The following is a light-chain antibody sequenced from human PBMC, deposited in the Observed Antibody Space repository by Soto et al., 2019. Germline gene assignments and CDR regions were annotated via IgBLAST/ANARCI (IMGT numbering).Light chain of an antibody. CDR2: GAS. V-gene: IGKV3-20*01. CDR3: QHDDNPPPWT. Sequence: EIVLTQSPGTLSFSPGERATLSCRASQSVSSTSLAWYQQKPGQAPRLLIYGASNRPTGIPNRFSGSGTGTALPFTLSRLEREDSEVYYCQHDDNPPPWTFGQGTKVEI. CDR1: QSVSSTS. J-gene: IGKJ1*01.